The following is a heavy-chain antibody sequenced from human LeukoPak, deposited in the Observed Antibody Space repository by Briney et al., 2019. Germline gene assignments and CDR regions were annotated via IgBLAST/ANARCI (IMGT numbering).Heavy chain of an antibody. J-gene: IGHJ4*02. CDR3: TTDSPIRY. CDR1: GFTFSDAW. Sequence: GGSLRLSCAGSGFTFSDAWMTWVRQAPGKGLEWVGRIKSKTDGGTTDYAAPGKGRFTISRDDSKSTLYLQMSSLTIEDTGVYYCTTDSPIRYWGQGTLVTVSS. V-gene: IGHV3-15*01. CDR2: IKSKTDGGTT.